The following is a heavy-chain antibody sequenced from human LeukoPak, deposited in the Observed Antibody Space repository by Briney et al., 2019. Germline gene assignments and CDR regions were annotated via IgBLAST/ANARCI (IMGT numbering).Heavy chain of an antibody. J-gene: IGHJ2*01. V-gene: IGHV3-53*01. D-gene: IGHD3-10*01. Sequence: PGGSLTLSCAASGFSVSTNYMNWVRQAPGKGLEWVSILYSGSSTYYTDSVKGRFTISRDNSRNTLYLHTTNLRAEDTAVYYCARVGDHYHWYLDLWGRGSLLTVSS. CDR3: ARVGDHYHWYLDL. CDR2: LYSGSST. CDR1: GFSVSTNY.